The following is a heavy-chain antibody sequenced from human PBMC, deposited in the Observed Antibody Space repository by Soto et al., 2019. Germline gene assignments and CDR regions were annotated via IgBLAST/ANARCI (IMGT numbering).Heavy chain of an antibody. D-gene: IGHD1-26*01. CDR3: AKGGVGSTSNAFDI. Sequence: QVQLVESGGGVVQPGRSLRLSCADSGFTFRSYGMHWVRQAPAKGLEWVAVISYDGSNKYYEDSVKGRFTISRDNSKNTLYLQMNSLRAEDTGAYYCAKGGVGSTSNAFDIWGQGTMVTVSS. CDR1: GFTFRSYG. J-gene: IGHJ3*02. CDR2: ISYDGSNK. V-gene: IGHV3-30*18.